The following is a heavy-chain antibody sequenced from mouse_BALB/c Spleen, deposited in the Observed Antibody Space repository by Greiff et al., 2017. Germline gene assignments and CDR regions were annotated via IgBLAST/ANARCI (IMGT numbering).Heavy chain of an antibody. CDR2: INPSNGRT. CDR3: ARSTMITTQGYAMDY. D-gene: IGHD2-4*01. J-gene: IGHJ4*01. V-gene: IGHV1S81*02. Sequence: VQLQQPGAELVKPGASVKLSCKASGYTFTSYWMHWVKQRPGQGLEWIGEINPSNGRTNYNEKFKSKATLTVDKSSSTAYMQLSSLTSEDSAVYYCARSTMITTQGYAMDYWGQGTSVTVSS. CDR1: GYTFTSYW.